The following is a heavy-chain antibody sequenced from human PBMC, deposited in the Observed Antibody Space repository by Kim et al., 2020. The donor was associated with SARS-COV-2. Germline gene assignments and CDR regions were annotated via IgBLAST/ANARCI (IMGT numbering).Heavy chain of an antibody. CDR1: GGSISSYY. D-gene: IGHD6-13*01. V-gene: IGHV4-59*08. CDR2: IYHSGST. CDR3: ARRDGGSSWKYWYFDL. J-gene: IGHJ2*01. Sequence: SETLSLTCTVSGGSISSYYWNWIRQSPGRGLEWIGYIYHSGSTNYNPSLKSRVTMSVDTSKNQVSLKLSSVTAADTAIYYCARRDGGSSWKYWYFDLWGRGTLVTVSS.